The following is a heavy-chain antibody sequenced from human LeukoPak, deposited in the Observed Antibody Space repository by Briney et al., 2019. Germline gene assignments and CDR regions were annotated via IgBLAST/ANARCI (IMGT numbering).Heavy chain of an antibody. Sequence: LRLSCAASGFTFSSYAMNWVRQAPGKALEWIGYIYYSGSTYYNPSLKSPVTLSVDTSKKQFSLKVNSVTAADTAAYYCARVDCSGGTCRLDFWGQGTLVTVSA. V-gene: IGHV4-31*02. J-gene: IGHJ4*02. CDR2: IYYSGST. D-gene: IGHD2-15*01. CDR1: GFTFSSYA. CDR3: ARVDCSGGTCRLDF.